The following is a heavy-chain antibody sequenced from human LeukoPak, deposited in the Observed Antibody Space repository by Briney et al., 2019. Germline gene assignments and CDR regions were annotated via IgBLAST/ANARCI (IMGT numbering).Heavy chain of an antibody. Sequence: SETLSLTCTVSGGSISSYYWSWIRQPAGKGLEWIGRIYTSGSTNYNPSLKRRVTMSVDTSKNQFSLKLSSVTAADTAVYYCGGTEVLLWFGEFASGAFDIWGQGTMVTVSS. CDR2: IYTSGST. V-gene: IGHV4-4*07. D-gene: IGHD3-10*01. CDR3: GGTEVLLWFGEFASGAFDI. CDR1: GGSISSYY. J-gene: IGHJ3*02.